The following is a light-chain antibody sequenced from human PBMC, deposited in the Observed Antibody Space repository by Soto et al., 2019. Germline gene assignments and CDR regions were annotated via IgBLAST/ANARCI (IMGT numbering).Light chain of an antibody. J-gene: IGKJ1*01. V-gene: IGKV1-5*01. CDR1: QSISSW. CDR3: QESYSTLWGT. Sequence: DIQMTQSPSTLSASVGDRVTITCRASQSISSWLAWYQQKPGKAPKLLIYDASSLESGVPLRFSGSGSGTDFTLTISSLEPEDFATYYCQESYSTLWGTCGQGTNVDIK. CDR2: DAS.